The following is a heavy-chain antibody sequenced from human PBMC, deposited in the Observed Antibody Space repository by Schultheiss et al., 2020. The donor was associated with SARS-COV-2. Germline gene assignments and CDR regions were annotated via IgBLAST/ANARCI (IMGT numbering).Heavy chain of an antibody. CDR1: GFTFSDYY. D-gene: IGHD6-6*01. V-gene: IGHV3-11*06. CDR3: ARDTLSSSTMEHFDY. CDR2: ISSTSDYI. Sequence: GGSLRLSCAASGFTFSDYYMSWIRQAPGKGLEWVSYISSTSDYINYADSVRGRFTISRDNSKNTLYLQMNSLRAEDTAVYYCARDTLSSSTMEHFDYWGQGTLVTVSS. J-gene: IGHJ4*02.